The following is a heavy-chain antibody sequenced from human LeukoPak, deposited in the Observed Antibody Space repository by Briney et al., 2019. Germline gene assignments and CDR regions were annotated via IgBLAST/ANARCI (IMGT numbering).Heavy chain of an antibody. J-gene: IGHJ4*02. Sequence: ASVKVSCKASGYTFTGYYIHWVRQAPGQGLDWMGWINPNSGGTNFAQKFQGWVTMTRDTSINTVYMELSRLKSDDTAVYFCAKEISYCGGDCYPSPTFDYWGQGTLVTVSS. CDR3: AKEISYCGGDCYPSPTFDY. CDR2: INPNSGGT. D-gene: IGHD2-21*01. V-gene: IGHV1-2*04. CDR1: GYTFTGYY.